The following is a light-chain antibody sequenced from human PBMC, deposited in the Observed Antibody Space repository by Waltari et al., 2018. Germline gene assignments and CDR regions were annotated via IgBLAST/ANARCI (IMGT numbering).Light chain of an antibody. CDR3: QNRYRWPRT. V-gene: IGKV3-11*01. CDR1: QSVITY. J-gene: IGKJ4*01. Sequence: EIVLTTSPAPLLLSTGGNATPTCRATQSVITYSAWYQQRPDQPPRLVNYDSSNIATGIPARFSGGGSETDFTLTISSHEPEDFAFYYWQNRYRWPRTFGGGSKVEI. CDR2: DSS.